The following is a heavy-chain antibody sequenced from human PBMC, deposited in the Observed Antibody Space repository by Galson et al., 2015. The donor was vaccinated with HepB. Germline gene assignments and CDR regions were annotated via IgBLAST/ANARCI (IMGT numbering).Heavy chain of an antibody. CDR1: GFTFTSSA. V-gene: IGHV1-58*01. D-gene: IGHD3-22*01. CDR2: IVVGSGNT. J-gene: IGHJ2*01. CDR3: AAEPGTYYYDSSARGYFDL. Sequence: SVKVSCKASGFTFTSSAVQWVRQARGQRPEWIGWIVVGSGNTNYAQKFQERVTITRDMSTSTAYMELSSLRSEDTAVYYCAAEPGTYYYDSSARGYFDLWGRGTLVTVSS.